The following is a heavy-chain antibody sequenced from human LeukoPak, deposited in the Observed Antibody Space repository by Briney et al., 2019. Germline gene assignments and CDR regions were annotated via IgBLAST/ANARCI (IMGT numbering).Heavy chain of an antibody. V-gene: IGHV3-21*01. CDR3: AKDYGDHVGLRHYYGMDV. CDR2: SSSSSSYI. J-gene: IGHJ6*02. Sequence: GGSLRLSCAASGFTFSSYAMSWVRQAPGKGLGWVSSSSSSSSYIYYADSVKGRFTISRDNAKNSLYLQMNSLRAEDTAVYYCAKDYGDHVGLRHYYGMDVWGQGTTVTVSS. CDR1: GFTFSSYA. D-gene: IGHD4-17*01.